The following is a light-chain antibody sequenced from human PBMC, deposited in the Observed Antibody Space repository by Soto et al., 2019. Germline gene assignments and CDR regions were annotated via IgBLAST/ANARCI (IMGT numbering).Light chain of an antibody. V-gene: IGKV3-15*01. CDR2: DAI. J-gene: IGKJ1*01. CDR3: QQYGRSPWT. CDR1: QNIHNH. Sequence: DKLMSQSPATLSVSPGERVTLSCRASQNIHNHMSWFLQKPGQTPRLLIYDAIIRAADVPARFSGSWSGTEFTLTINSLQSEDFAVYYCQQYGRSPWTFGQGTKVEVK.